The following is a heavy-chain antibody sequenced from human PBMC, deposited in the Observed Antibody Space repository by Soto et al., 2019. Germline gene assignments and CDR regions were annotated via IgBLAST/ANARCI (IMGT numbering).Heavy chain of an antibody. CDR3: ALLWFGELLVPYYYGMDV. D-gene: IGHD3-10*01. CDR1: GGSISSSNW. J-gene: IGHJ6*02. CDR2: IYHSGST. V-gene: IGHV4-4*02. Sequence: SETLSLTCAVSGGSISSSNWWSWVRQPPGKGLEWIGEIYHSGSTNYNPSLKSRVTISVDKSKNQFSLKLSSVTAADTAVYYCALLWFGELLVPYYYGMDVWGQGTTVTVS.